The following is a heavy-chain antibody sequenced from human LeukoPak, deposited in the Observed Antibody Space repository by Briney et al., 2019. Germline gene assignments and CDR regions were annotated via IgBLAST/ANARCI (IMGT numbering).Heavy chain of an antibody. CDR3: ARSLRFLEWFLSY. CDR1: GFTFSSYS. V-gene: IGHV3-21*01. Sequence: GGSLRLSCAASGFTFSSYSMNWVRQAPGKGLEWVSSISSSSSYIYYADSVKGRFTISRDNAKNSLYLQMNSLRAEDTAVYYCARSLRFLEWFLSYWGRGTLVTVSS. D-gene: IGHD3-3*01. J-gene: IGHJ4*02. CDR2: ISSSSSYI.